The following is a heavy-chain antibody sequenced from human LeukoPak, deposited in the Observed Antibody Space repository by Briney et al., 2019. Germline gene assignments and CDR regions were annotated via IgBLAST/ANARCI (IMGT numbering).Heavy chain of an antibody. CDR3: AKHVLRYFDWLLYIDY. CDR1: GFTFSSYA. CDR2: ISGSGGST. D-gene: IGHD3-9*01. J-gene: IGHJ4*02. V-gene: IGHV3-23*01. Sequence: PGGSLRLSCAASGFTFSSYAMSWVRQAPGKGLEWVSAISGSGGSTYYADSVKGRFTISRDNSKNTLYLQMNSLRAEDTAVYYCAKHVLRYFDWLLYIDYWGQGTLVTVSS.